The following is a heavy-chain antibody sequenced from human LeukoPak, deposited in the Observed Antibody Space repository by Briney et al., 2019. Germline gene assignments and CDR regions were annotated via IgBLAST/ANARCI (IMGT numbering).Heavy chain of an antibody. Sequence: GGSLRLSCAASGFTFSSYWMHWVRQAPGKGLVWVSRISSDGSTTSYADSVKGRFTISRDNAKNTLYLQMSSLRAEDTAVYYCAREDIVVVPAAMSYYYYGMDVWGQGTTVTVSS. CDR1: GFTFSSYW. J-gene: IGHJ6*02. V-gene: IGHV3-74*01. CDR3: AREDIVVVPAAMSYYYYGMDV. D-gene: IGHD2-2*01. CDR2: ISSDGSTT.